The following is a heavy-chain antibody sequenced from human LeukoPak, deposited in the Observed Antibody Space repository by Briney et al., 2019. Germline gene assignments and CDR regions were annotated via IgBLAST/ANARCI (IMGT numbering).Heavy chain of an antibody. CDR1: GFIFSA. D-gene: IGHD1-26*01. J-gene: IGHJ4*02. Sequence: QPGRSLRLSCAASGFIFSAMHWVRQAPGKGLEWVAVTSYDGGKSYYADSVKGRFTISRDKSKNMLYLQMNSLGAADTAMYYCARPLTLYSGSYFPFLDYWGQGTLVTVSS. V-gene: IGHV3-30-3*01. CDR3: ARPLTLYSGSYFPFLDY. CDR2: TSYDGGKS.